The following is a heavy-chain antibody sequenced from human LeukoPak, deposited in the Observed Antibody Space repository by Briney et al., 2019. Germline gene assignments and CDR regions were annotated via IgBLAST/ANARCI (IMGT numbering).Heavy chain of an antibody. CDR1: GFTVSSNY. J-gene: IGHJ4*02. Sequence: GGSLRLSCAASGFTVSSNYMIWLRQAPGKGLEWVSVIYTGGTINYADSVKGRFTISRDNSKNTLYLQMNSLRAEDTAVYFCAKSRSGSANWALQIFDNWGQGTLVTVSS. CDR3: AKSRSGSANWALQIFDN. D-gene: IGHD1-1*01. CDR2: IYTGGTI. V-gene: IGHV3-53*01.